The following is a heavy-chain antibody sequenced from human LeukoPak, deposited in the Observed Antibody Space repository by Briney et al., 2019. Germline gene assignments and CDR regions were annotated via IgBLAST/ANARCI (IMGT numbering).Heavy chain of an antibody. CDR3: ARLSKNYYFDY. J-gene: IGHJ4*02. V-gene: IGHV5-51*01. Sequence: GESLKISCKGVGFSIASHWISWVRQMSGKGLEWMGSIYPGDSDTSYSPSFQGQVTISADKSINTAYLQWNSLKASDTAMFYCARLSKNYYFDYWGQGTPVTVSS. CDR2: IYPGDSDT. CDR1: GFSIASHW. D-gene: IGHD5/OR15-5a*01.